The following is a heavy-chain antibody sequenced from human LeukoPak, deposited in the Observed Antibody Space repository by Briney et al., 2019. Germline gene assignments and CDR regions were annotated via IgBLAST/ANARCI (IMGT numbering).Heavy chain of an antibody. CDR1: GFTFNDYA. Sequence: GGSLRLSCAASGFTFNDYAMHWVRHAPGKGLEWVSGISRNSGRIVYADSVKGRFNISRDNAKKSLYLQMNRLRAEDTALYYCAKADGGGYPLSPYYYMDVWGKGTTVTVPS. D-gene: IGHD2-15*01. CDR2: ISRNSGRI. V-gene: IGHV3-9*01. CDR3: AKADGGGYPLSPYYYMDV. J-gene: IGHJ6*03.